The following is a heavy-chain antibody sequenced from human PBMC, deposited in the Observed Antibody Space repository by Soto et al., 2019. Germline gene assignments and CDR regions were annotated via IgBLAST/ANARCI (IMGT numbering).Heavy chain of an antibody. D-gene: IGHD2-2*01. CDR1: GYSFTSYW. J-gene: IGHJ3*02. CDR3: ARLICSSTSCYDVGAFDI. V-gene: IGHV5-51*01. CDR2: IYPGDSDT. Sequence: PGESLKISCKGSGYSFTSYWVGWVRQMPGKGLEWMGIIYPGDSDTRYSPSFQGQVTISADKSISTAYLQWSSLKASDTAMYYCARLICSSTSCYDVGAFDIWGQGTMGTVS.